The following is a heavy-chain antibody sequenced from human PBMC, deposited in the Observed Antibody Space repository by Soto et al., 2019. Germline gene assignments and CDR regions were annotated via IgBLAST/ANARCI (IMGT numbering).Heavy chain of an antibody. J-gene: IGHJ4*02. CDR2: INPSGGST. Sequence: EASVKVSCKASGYTFTSYYMHWVRQAPGQGLEWMGIINPSGGSTSYAQKFQGRVTMTRDTSTSTVYMELSSLRSEDTAVYYCARDLGDRAFDFWSGYYTVGGSGYYFDYWGQGTLVTVSS. D-gene: IGHD3-3*01. CDR3: ARDLGDRAFDFWSGYYTVGGSGYYFDY. V-gene: IGHV1-46*03. CDR1: GYTFTSYY.